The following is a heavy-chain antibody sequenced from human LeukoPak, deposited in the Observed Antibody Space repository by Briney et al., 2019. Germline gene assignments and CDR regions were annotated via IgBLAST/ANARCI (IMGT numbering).Heavy chain of an antibody. V-gene: IGHV3-21*01. CDR2: ISSGNTYI. D-gene: IGHD6-19*01. CDR1: GFTFSRYN. CDR3: ARDAAGYSSPPGVWFDP. J-gene: IGHJ5*02. Sequence: PGGSLRLSCAASGFTFSRYNMNWVRQAPGKGLEWVSSISSGNTYIYYADSVKGRFTISRDNAKNSLYLQMNSLRAEDTALYYCARDAAGYSSPPGVWFDPWGQGTLVTVSS.